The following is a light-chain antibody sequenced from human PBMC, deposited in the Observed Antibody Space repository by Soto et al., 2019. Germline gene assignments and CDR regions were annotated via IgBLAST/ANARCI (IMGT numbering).Light chain of an antibody. J-gene: IGLJ1*01. CDR2: DVS. V-gene: IGLV2-14*01. CDR3: SSYTTSNTRQIV. CDR1: SSYVGGYNY. Sequence: QSVLTQPGSVSGSPGQSIPIPCTGTSSYVGGYNYVSWYQQHPGKAPKFMIYDVSNRPSGVSNRFSGSKSGNTASLTISGLQAEDEADYYCSSYTTSNTRQIVFGTGTKVTVL.